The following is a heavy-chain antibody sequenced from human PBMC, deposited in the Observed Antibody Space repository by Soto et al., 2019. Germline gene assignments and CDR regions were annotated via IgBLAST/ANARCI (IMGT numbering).Heavy chain of an antibody. V-gene: IGHV1-3*01. J-gene: IGHJ4*02. CDR1: GYTYTIYP. D-gene: IGHD4-4*01. Sequence: SVEVSCTASGYTYTIYPMHWLRQAPGQRLEWMGWINAGNGNTKYSQKFQGRVTITRDTSASTAYMELSSLRSEDTAVYYCARLRADLDYSNYVLDYWGQGTLVTVSS. CDR3: ARLRADLDYSNYVLDY. CDR2: INAGNGNT.